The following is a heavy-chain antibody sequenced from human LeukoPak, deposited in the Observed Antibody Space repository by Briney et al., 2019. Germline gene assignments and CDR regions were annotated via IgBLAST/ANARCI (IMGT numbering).Heavy chain of an antibody. V-gene: IGHV5-51*01. J-gene: IGHJ6*02. CDR3: ARQDGYSSGPGSGMDV. CDR2: IYPGDSDT. Sequence: GESLKISCKGSGYSFTSYWIGWVRQMPGKGLEWMGIIYPGDSDTRYSPSFQGQVTISADKSISTAYLQWSSLKASGTAMYYCARQDGYSSGPGSGMDVWGQGTTVTVSS. D-gene: IGHD6-19*01. CDR1: GYSFTSYW.